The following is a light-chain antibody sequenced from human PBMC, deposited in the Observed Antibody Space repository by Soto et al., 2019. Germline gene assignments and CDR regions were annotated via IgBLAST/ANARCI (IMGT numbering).Light chain of an antibody. CDR1: QSVSSTY. Sequence: EIVLTQSPGTLSSSPGERATLSCRASQSVSSTYLAWLQQKAGQAPRLLIHGASSRAIGIPDRFSGSGSGTDFTLTISRLEPEDFAVYYCQQYGSSRWTFGQRTKVEIK. CDR2: GAS. CDR3: QQYGSSRWT. J-gene: IGKJ1*01. V-gene: IGKV3-20*01.